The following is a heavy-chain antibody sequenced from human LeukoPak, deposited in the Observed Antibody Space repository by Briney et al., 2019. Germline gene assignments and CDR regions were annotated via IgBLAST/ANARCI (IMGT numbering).Heavy chain of an antibody. CDR3: AKFIVATIVNWFDP. J-gene: IGHJ5*02. Sequence: GGSLRLSCAASGFTFSSYAMSWVRQAPGKGLEWVSASSGSGGSTYYADSVKGRFTISRDNSKNTLYLQMNSLRAEDTAVYYCAKFIVATIVNWFDPWGQGTLVPVSS. D-gene: IGHD5-12*01. CDR1: GFTFSSYA. V-gene: IGHV3-23*01. CDR2: SSGSGGST.